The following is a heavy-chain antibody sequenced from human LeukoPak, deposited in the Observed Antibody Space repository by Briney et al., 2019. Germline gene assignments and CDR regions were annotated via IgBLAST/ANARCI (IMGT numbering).Heavy chain of an antibody. CDR3: ARLSGNNFDY. J-gene: IGHJ4*02. V-gene: IGHV4-34*01. CDR1: GGSFSGYY. Sequence: SETLSLTCAVYGGSFSGYYWSWIRQPPGKGLEWIGEINHSGSTNYNPSLKSRVTISVDTSKNQFSLKLSSVTAADTAVYYCARLSGNNFDYWGQGTLVTVSS. CDR2: INHSGST. D-gene: IGHD1-14*01.